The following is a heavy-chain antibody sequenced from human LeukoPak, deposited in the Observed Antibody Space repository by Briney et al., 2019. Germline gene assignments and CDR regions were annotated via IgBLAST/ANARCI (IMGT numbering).Heavy chain of an antibody. V-gene: IGHV3-48*02. J-gene: IGHJ4*02. Sequence: GGSLRLSCAASGFTFTRFNMNWVRQAPGKGLEWVSYISSSNTMYYADSVKGRFTISRDNAKNSLYLQMNSLRDEDTAVYYCARAFDYWGQGTLVAVSS. CDR2: ISSSNTM. CDR3: ARAFDY. CDR1: GFTFTRFN.